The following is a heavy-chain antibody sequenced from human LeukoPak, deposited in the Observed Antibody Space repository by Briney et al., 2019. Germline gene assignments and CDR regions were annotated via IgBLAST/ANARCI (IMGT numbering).Heavy chain of an antibody. CDR2: IYYSGST. CDR3: ARGEGSTVVPDAFDI. V-gene: IGHV4-61*01. D-gene: IGHD4-23*01. Sequence: SETLSLTCTASGGSVSSGSYYWSWIRRPPGKGLEWIGYIYYSGSTNYNPSLKSRVTISVDTSKNQFSLKLSSVTAADTAVYYCARGEGSTVVPDAFDIWGQGPMVTVSS. CDR1: GGSVSSGSYY. J-gene: IGHJ3*02.